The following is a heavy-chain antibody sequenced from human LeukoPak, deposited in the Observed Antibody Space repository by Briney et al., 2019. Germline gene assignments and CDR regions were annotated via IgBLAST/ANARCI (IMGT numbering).Heavy chain of an antibody. V-gene: IGHV3-30*18. CDR3: AKDPKAMAGNNYYGMDA. Sequence: SGGSLRLSCAASGFTFSNYGMHWVRQAPGKGLEWVAVISSDGSNKYYADSVKGRFTISRDNSKNTLYLQMESLRAEDTAVYYCAKDPKAMAGNNYYGMDAWGQGTTVTVSS. J-gene: IGHJ6*02. CDR2: ISSDGSNK. CDR1: GFTFSNYG. D-gene: IGHD6-19*01.